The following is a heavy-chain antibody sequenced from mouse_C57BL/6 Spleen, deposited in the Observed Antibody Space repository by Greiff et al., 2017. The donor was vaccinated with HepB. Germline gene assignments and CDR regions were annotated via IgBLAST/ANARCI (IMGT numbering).Heavy chain of an antibody. CDR1: GYTFTSYW. CDR3: ARKGTTVVARGYAMDY. J-gene: IGHJ4*01. D-gene: IGHD1-1*01. CDR2: IDPSDSYT. Sequence: QVQLQQPGAELVMPGASVKLSCKASGYTFTSYWMHWVKQRPGQGLEWIGEIDPSDSYTNYNQKFKGKSTLTVDKSSSTAYMQLSSLTSEDSAVYYCARKGTTVVARGYAMDYWGQGTSVTVSS. V-gene: IGHV1-69*01.